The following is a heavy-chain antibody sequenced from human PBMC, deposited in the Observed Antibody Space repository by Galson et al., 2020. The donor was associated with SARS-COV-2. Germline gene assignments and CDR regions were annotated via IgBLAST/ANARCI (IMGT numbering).Heavy chain of an antibody. V-gene: IGHV3-9*01. J-gene: IGHJ6*02. CDR2: ISWNSGGI. CDR3: AKDLGVGPTPSYYGMDV. Sequence: SLKISCAASGFAFDDYAMHWVRQAPGKGLEWVSGISWNSGGIGYADPVKGRFTISRDNAKNSLYLRMHSLRVEDTGLYYCAKDLGVGPTPSYYGMDVWGQGTTVTVSS. CDR1: GFAFDDYA. D-gene: IGHD3-16*01.